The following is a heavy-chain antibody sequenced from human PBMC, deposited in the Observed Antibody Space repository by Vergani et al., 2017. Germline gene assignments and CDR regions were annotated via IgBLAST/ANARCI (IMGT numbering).Heavy chain of an antibody. CDR3: ARVGYSGYYSLNWFYP. Sequence: QVQLQESGPGLVKPSQTLSLTCTVSGYSITSGYYWCLIRPPPGKGLEWIGIIYHSGSTYYNPSLKSRVTISVDTSKTQFSLKLSSVTDSDTAVYYCARVGYSGYYSLNWFYPWGQGSLVTVSS. D-gene: IGHD5-12*01. CDR1: GYSITSGYY. V-gene: IGHV4-38-2*02. J-gene: IGHJ5*02. CDR2: IYHSGST.